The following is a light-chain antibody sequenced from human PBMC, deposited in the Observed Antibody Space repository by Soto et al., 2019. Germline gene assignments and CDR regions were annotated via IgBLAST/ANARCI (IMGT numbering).Light chain of an antibody. CDR2: EVS. CDR1: SSDVGGYNY. J-gene: IGLJ2*01. V-gene: IGLV2-8*01. CDR3: SSYAASNNIGV. Sequence: QSALTQPPSASGSPGQSVTISCIGTSSDVGGYNYVSWYQQHPGKAPKLMIYEVSKRPSGVPDRFSGSKSGNTASLTVSGLQAEDEVDYYCSSYAASNNIGVFGGGTKLTVL.